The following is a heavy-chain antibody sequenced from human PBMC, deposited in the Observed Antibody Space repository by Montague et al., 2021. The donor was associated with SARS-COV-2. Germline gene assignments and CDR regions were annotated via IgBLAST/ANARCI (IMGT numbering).Heavy chain of an antibody. V-gene: IGHV3-9*01. Sequence: SRRLSFAASGFTFDDYAMHWVRQAPGKGLEWVSGISWNSGSIGYADSVKGRFAISRDNAKNSLYLQMNSLRAEDTALYYCAKDIFQAGYSSSWFYYGMDVWGQGTTVTVSS. J-gene: IGHJ6*02. D-gene: IGHD6-13*01. CDR3: AKDIFQAGYSSSWFYYGMDV. CDR1: GFTFDDYA. CDR2: ISWNSGSI.